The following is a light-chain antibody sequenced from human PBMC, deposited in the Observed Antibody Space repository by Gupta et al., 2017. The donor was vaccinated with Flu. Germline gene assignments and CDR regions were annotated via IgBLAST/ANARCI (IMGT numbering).Light chain of an antibody. CDR3: QQYGYFRT. CDR1: QSVSMY. V-gene: IGKV3-20*01. CDR2: GAS. Sequence: VLTQSPGTLSLSPGERATLSCRASQSVSMYVAWYQQKPGQAPRLLIYGASNRATGIPARFSGSGSGTDFTITISRLEPEDFALYHCQQYGYFRTFGQGTRVEMK. J-gene: IGKJ1*01.